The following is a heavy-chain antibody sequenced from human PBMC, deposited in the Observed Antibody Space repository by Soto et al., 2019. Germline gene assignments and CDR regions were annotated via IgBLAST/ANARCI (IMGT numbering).Heavy chain of an antibody. J-gene: IGHJ4*02. CDR2: IYGGDTT. CDR3: AKDRVPKDSSGYYSILTDS. V-gene: IGHV3-66*01. Sequence: GSLRVSCAASGFTVINIYMSWGRQAPWKGLEWVSVIYGGDTTYYADSVKGRFTISRDESKNTLYLQMNSLRAEDTAVYYCAKDRVPKDSSGYYSILTDSWGKGTVVTVSS. D-gene: IGHD3-22*01. CDR1: GFTVINIY.